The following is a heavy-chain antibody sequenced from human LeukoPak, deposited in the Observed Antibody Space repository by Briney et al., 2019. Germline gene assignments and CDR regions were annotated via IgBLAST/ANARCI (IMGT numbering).Heavy chain of an antibody. J-gene: IGHJ4*02. CDR3: ARDQTPYSSSDDY. CDR2: ISSSGSTI. V-gene: IGHV3-11*04. D-gene: IGHD6-13*01. CDR1: GFTFSDYY. Sequence: GGSLRPSCAASGFTFSDYYMSWIRQAPGKGLEWVSYISSSGSTIYYADSVKGRFTISRDNAKNSLYLQMNSLRAEDTAVYYCARDQTPYSSSDDYWGQGTLVTVSS.